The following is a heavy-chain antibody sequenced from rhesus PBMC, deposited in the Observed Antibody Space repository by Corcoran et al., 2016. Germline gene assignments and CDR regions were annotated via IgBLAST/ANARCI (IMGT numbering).Heavy chain of an antibody. CDR2: IDSSGIT. D-gene: IGHD6-31*01. V-gene: IGHV4-160*01. J-gene: IGHJ4*01. CDR1: GGSISGYW. CDR3: ARISLGSYSSGWFLFDY. Sequence: QLQLQESGPGLVKPSETLSLTCAVSGGSISGYWWTWIRQPPGKGLEWIGRIDSSGITHYHPSHEIRVTISRDTSKNQFSLKLSSVTAADTAVYYCARISLGSYSSGWFLFDYWGQGVLVTVSS.